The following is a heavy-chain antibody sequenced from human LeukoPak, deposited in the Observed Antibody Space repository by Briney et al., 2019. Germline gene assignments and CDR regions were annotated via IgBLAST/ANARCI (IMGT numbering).Heavy chain of an antibody. CDR2: INPNSGGT. CDR3: ARLSSGGVRGVIPSDY. D-gene: IGHD3-10*01. CDR1: GGTFSSYA. Sequence: ASVKVSCKASGGTFSSYAISWVRQAPGQGLEWMGWINPNSGGTNYAQKFQGRVTMTRDTSISTAYMELSRLRSDDTAVYYCARLSSGGVRGVIPSDYWGQGTLVTVSS. J-gene: IGHJ4*02. V-gene: IGHV1-2*02.